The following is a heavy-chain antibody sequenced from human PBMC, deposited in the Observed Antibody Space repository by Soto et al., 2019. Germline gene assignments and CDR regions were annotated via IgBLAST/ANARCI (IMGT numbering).Heavy chain of an antibody. V-gene: IGHV3-23*01. CDR1: GFTFSNYG. CDR2: ISGSGDRA. Sequence: EVQLLESGGGLIQPGGSLRLSYEASGFTFSNYGMTWVRQAPGKGLEWVSTISGSGDRAFYADPVKGRFTISRDNSKNTLYLQMNSLSAEDTAIYYCAKEMIASTLADFFDYWGQGILVTVSS. CDR3: AKEMIASTLADFFDY. D-gene: IGHD2-21*01. J-gene: IGHJ4*02.